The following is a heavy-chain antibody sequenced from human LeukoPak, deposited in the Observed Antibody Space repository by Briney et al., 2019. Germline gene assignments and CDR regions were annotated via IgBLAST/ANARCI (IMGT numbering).Heavy chain of an antibody. CDR3: ARDLHLSSPTTLGYY. D-gene: IGHD1-7*01. CDR2: IIPILGIA. J-gene: IGHJ4*02. V-gene: IGHV1-69*04. Sequence: SVKVSCKASGGTFSSYAISWVRQAPGQGLEWMGRIIPILGIAYYAQKFQGRVTITADKSTSTAYMELSSLRSEDTAVYYCARDLHLSSPTTLGYYWGQGTLVTVSS. CDR1: GGTFSSYA.